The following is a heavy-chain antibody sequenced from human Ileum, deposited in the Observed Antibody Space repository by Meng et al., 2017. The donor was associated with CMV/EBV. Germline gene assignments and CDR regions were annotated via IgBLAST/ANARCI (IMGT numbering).Heavy chain of an antibody. V-gene: IGHV3-33*07. CDR3: ASTGPLYGLYFCY. CDR2: IRYDGSSE. J-gene: IGHJ4*02. D-gene: IGHD2-8*01. CDR1: GFTFSNYG. Sequence: GGSLRLYCAASGFTFSNYGMYWVRQAPGKGLEWVTMIRYDGSSEFYGESVKGRFTIFRDNAKNSVYLQMNSLRAEDTAVYYCASTGPLYGLYFCYWGQGTLVTVSS.